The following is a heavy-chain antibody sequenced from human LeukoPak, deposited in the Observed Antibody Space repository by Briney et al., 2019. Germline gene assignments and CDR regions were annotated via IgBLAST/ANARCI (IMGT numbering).Heavy chain of an antibody. V-gene: IGHV3-9*01. CDR3: AKAALVGADTSLDAFDI. CDR1: GFTFDDYA. CDR2: ISWNSGSI. J-gene: IGHJ3*02. D-gene: IGHD1-26*01. Sequence: PGRSLRLSCAASGFTFDDYAMHWVRQAPGKGLEWVLGISWNSGSIGYADSVKGRFTISRDNAKNSLYLQMNSLRAEDTALYYCAKAALVGADTSLDAFDIWGQGTMVTVSS.